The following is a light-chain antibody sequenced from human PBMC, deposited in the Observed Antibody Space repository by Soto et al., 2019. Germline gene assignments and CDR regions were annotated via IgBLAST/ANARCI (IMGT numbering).Light chain of an antibody. CDR3: QQPNSFPLT. CDR2: AAS. V-gene: IGKV1-12*01. Sequence: DIQMTQSPSSVSASVGDRVTITCRASQNISSWLAWYPQKPGKAPNLLIYAASSLQSGVPSRFSGSGSGTVFTLTISSLQPEDFATYYCQQPNSFPLTFGGGTKVEIK. J-gene: IGKJ4*01. CDR1: QNISSW.